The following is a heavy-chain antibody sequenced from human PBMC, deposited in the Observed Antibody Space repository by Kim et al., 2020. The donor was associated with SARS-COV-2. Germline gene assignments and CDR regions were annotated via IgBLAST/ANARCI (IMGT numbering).Heavy chain of an antibody. CDR1: GGSISRSGNY. CDR2: IFYTGTT. CDR3: ARQGFLQWYPSNWFDS. V-gene: IGHV4-39*01. D-gene: IGHD3-3*01. J-gene: IGHJ5*01. Sequence: SETLSLTCAVSGGSISRSGNYWGWVRQSPGVELEWIGSIFYTGTTHCNPSLKSRVTISVDTSKNQFSLKLTSVTAADTAVYYCARQGFLQWYPSNWFDSWGQGILVAVSS.